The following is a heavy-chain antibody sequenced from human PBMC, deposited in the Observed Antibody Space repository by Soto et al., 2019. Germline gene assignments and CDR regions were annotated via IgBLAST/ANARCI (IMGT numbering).Heavy chain of an antibody. CDR2: IYYSGST. CDR3: ASQVWFGDADY. D-gene: IGHD3-10*01. Sequence: QVQLQESGPGLVKPSETLSLTCTVSGDSVSGGSYYWSWIRQPPGKALEWIGYIYYSGSTNYNPSLTSPVTLSLATSENQFSLKLSSVTAADTAVYYCASQVWFGDADYWGQGTLVTVSS. V-gene: IGHV4-61*01. CDR1: GDSVSGGSYY. J-gene: IGHJ4*02.